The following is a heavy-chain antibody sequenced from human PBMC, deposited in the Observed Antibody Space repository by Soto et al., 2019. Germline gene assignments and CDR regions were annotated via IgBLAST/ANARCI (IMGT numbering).Heavy chain of an antibody. CDR3: ARVNIDIWTGYFIAFDI. CDR1: GDSITSGGNF. Sequence: QVQLRESGPGLVKPSQTLSLTCSVSGDSITSGGNFWSWIRQRPGKGLEWNGPVSHSGNMQSNPSLRRRLSLSVDTSKNHFPLKLTSATAADTAVYYWARVNIDIWTGYFIAFDIWGQGTMVTVSS. D-gene: IGHD3-9*01. V-gene: IGHV4-31*03. J-gene: IGHJ3*02. CDR2: VSHSGNM.